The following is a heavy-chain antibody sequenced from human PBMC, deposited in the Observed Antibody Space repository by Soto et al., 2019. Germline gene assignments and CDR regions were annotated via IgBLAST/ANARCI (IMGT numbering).Heavy chain of an antibody. Sequence: VQLVESGGGVVQPGRSLRLSCAASGFTFSTYAIHWVRQAPGKGLEWVAVISYDGANKYYADSVRGRFTISRDNSKNTLFLQISSLRAEDTAVYYCAKDGGGYNYGYVMLDKYYYGMDVWGQGTTVTVSS. CDR2: ISYDGANK. CDR1: GFTFSTYA. D-gene: IGHD5-18*01. CDR3: AKDGGGYNYGYVMLDKYYYGMDV. J-gene: IGHJ6*02. V-gene: IGHV3-30-3*01.